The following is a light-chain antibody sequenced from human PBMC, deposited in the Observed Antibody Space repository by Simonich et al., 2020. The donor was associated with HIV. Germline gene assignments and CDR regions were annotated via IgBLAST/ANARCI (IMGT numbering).Light chain of an antibody. J-gene: IGLJ3*02. Sequence: QSALTQPASVSGSPGQSITISCTGTTSDVGGYNYVSWYQQHPVKAPKLMIYEVTTRPSGGSNRFSGSKSGNTASLTVSGLQAEDEADYYCSSYAGSNNLVFGGGTKLTVL. CDR1: TSDVGGYNY. CDR3: SSYAGSNNLV. CDR2: EVT. V-gene: IGLV2-8*01.